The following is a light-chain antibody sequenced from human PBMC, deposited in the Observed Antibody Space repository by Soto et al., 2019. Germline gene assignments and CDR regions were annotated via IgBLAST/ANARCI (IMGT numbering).Light chain of an antibody. CDR3: QQYGSSRWT. Sequence: EIVLAQSPGTLSLSPGERATLSCRASQSVSSNYLAWYQQKPGQAPRLLIYAASSRATGIPDRFSGSGSGTDFTFTISRLEPEDFAAYYCQQYGSSRWTFGQGTKVDIK. J-gene: IGKJ1*01. CDR1: QSVSSNY. V-gene: IGKV3-20*01. CDR2: AAS.